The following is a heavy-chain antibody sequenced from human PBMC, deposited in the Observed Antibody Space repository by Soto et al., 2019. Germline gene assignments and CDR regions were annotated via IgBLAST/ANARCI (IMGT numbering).Heavy chain of an antibody. CDR1: GFIFNTYD. Sequence: PGGSLSLSCAASGFIFNTYDMHWVRQAPGKGLEWVAVISYDGSNKYYADSVKGRLTISRDNSKKMLYLQMNSQRPEDTAVYYCAKGQHCSSTSCYFYYYGMDVWRQGT. CDR2: ISYDGSNK. V-gene: IGHV3-30*18. J-gene: IGHJ6*02. CDR3: AKGQHCSSTSCYFYYYGMDV. D-gene: IGHD2-2*01.